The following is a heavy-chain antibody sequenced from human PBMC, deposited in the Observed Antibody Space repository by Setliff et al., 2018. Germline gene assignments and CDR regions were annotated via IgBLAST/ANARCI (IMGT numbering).Heavy chain of an antibody. V-gene: IGHV1-8*02. J-gene: IGHJ4*02. D-gene: IGHD3-3*01. CDR3: ARAQSWSGGPYYFDN. Sequence: ASVKVSCKASGYTFTSYDINWVRQATGQGLEWMGWMNPNSGNTGYAQKFQGRVTMTRNTSISTAFMDLSSLRFEDTAVYYCARAQSWSGGPYYFDNWGQGTLVTVSS. CDR1: GYTFTSYD. CDR2: MNPNSGNT.